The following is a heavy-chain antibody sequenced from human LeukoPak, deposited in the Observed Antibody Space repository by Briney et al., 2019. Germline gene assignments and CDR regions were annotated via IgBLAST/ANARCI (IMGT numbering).Heavy chain of an antibody. J-gene: IGHJ4*02. CDR1: GGTFSSYA. CDR2: INPSGGST. V-gene: IGHV1-46*01. CDR3: ARGLVDTAMIPYDY. D-gene: IGHD5-18*01. Sequence: ASVKVSCKASGGTFSSYAISWVRQAPGQGLEWMGIINPSGGSTSYAQKFQGRVTMTRDMSTSTVYMELSSLRSEDTAVYYCARGLVDTAMIPYDYWGQGTLVTVSS.